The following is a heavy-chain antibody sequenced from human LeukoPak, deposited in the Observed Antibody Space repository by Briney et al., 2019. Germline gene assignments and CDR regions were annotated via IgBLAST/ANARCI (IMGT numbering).Heavy chain of an antibody. CDR3: ARSYASSWYWNWFDP. D-gene: IGHD6-13*01. J-gene: IGHJ5*02. Sequence: SETLSLTCTVSGYSISSGYYWGWIRQPPGTGLEWIGSIYPSGGTFYNPSLKSRVTISVDTSKNQFSLRLSSVTAADTAVYYCARSYASSWYWNWFDPWGQGTLVTVSS. V-gene: IGHV4-38-2*02. CDR1: GYSISSGYY. CDR2: IYPSGGT.